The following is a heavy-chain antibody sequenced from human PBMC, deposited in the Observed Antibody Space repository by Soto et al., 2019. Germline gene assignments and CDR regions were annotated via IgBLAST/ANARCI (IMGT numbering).Heavy chain of an antibody. D-gene: IGHD3-10*01. CDR3: ARFNYYGSGSSHY. CDR2: ISSSSRYI. Sequence: GGSLRLSCAASGFTLSNYAMNWVRQAPGKGLEWVSAISSSSRYIYYADSVKGRFTISRDNAKNSQYLQMNSLRAEDTAVYYCARFNYYGSGSSHYSGPGTLVTVSS. V-gene: IGHV3-21*01. J-gene: IGHJ4*02. CDR1: GFTLSNYA.